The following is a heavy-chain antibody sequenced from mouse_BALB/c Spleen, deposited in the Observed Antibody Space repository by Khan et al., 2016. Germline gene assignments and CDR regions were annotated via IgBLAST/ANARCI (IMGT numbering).Heavy chain of an antibody. CDR3: ARLGYCSTMDY. D-gene: IGHD2-3*01. CDR1: GFAFSRYW. V-gene: IGHV4-1*02. CDR2: INPDSSTI. J-gene: IGHJ4*01. Sequence: EVKLLESGGGLVQPGGSLKLSCAASGFAFSRYWMSWVRQAPGKGLEWIGEINPDSSTINYTPSLKDKFIIPRDNAKNTLYLQMSKVRSEDTALYYCARLGYCSTMDYWGQGTSVTVSS.